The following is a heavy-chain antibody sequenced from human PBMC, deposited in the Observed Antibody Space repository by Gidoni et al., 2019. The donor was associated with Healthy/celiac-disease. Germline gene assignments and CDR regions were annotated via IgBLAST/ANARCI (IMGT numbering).Heavy chain of an antibody. J-gene: IGHJ4*02. CDR3: ARLLKYVSSGYYHGGLDY. D-gene: IGHD3-22*01. Sequence: QVQLVESGGGVVQPGGSRRLSWAAAGVNFRSDAMHWVRQAQGKGLEGGEVIYCDGSNTYYADSVKGRFSISRDNSKNTLYLQMNSLRAEDTAVYYCARLLKYVSSGYYHGGLDYWGQGTLVTVSS. V-gene: IGHV3-30*04. CDR2: IYCDGSNT. CDR1: GVNFRSDA.